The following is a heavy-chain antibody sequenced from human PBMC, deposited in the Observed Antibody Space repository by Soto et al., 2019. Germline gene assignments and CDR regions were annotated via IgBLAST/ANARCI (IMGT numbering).Heavy chain of an antibody. CDR1: GLTFSNYA. D-gene: IGHD4-4*01. Sequence: EVQLLESGGGLVQPGGSLRLSCAASGLTFSNYAMTWVRQAPGKGLEWVSTITGSGGNTYYADSVKGRRTISRDNSKNTLSLPMNSLGAEDTAVYYCARDYDPGSVTSFDSWGQGALVTVSS. CDR2: ITGSGGNT. CDR3: ARDYDPGSVTSFDS. V-gene: IGHV3-23*01. J-gene: IGHJ4*02.